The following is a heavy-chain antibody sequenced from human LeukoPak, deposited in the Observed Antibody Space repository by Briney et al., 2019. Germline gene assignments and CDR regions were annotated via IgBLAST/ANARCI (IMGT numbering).Heavy chain of an antibody. J-gene: IGHJ4*02. V-gene: IGHV3-23*01. CDR3: AKWGDYDVLTGYYVSDY. D-gene: IGHD3-9*01. CDR2: ITGSGGNT. Sequence: GGSLGLSCAASGFTFSNYAMSWVRQAPGKGLEWVSAITGSGGNTYYADSVKGRFTISRDNSKNTVFLQMNSLRAEDTAVYYCAKWGDYDVLTGYYVSDYWGQGTLVTVSS. CDR1: GFTFSNYA.